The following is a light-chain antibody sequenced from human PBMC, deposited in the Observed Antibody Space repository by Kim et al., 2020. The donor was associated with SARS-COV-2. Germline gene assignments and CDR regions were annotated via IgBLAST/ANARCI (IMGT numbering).Light chain of an antibody. J-gene: IGLJ3*02. Sequence: PGQRVTISCSGRSSNIGSNTVNWYQQLPGTAPKLLIYSNNQRPSGVPDRFSGSKSGTSASLAISGLQSEDEADYYCAAWDDSLNGLFGGGTKLTVL. V-gene: IGLV1-44*01. CDR3: AAWDDSLNGL. CDR2: SNN. CDR1: SSNIGSNT.